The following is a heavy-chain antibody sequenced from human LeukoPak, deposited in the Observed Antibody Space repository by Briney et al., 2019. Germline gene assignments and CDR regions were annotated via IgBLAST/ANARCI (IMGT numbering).Heavy chain of an antibody. Sequence: GGSLRLSCAASGFTFSSYHMNWVRQAPGKGLEWVSSISDTSSYIYYSDSARGRFTISRDNAKNSLYLQMNSLRAEDTAVYYCARGLCGGDCYSDWGPGTLVTVSS. CDR1: GFTFSSYH. CDR3: ARGLCGGDCYSD. D-gene: IGHD2-21*02. J-gene: IGHJ4*02. CDR2: ISDTSSYI. V-gene: IGHV3-21*01.